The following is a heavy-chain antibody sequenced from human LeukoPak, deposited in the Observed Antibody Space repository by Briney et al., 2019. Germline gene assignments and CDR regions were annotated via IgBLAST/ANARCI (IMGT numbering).Heavy chain of an antibody. CDR2: ISSSSSYI. Sequence: GGSLRLSCAASGFTFSSYSMNWVRQAPGKGLEWVSSISSSSSYIYYADSVKGRFTISRDNAKNSLYLQMNSLRAEDTAVYYCARSGSSGWAHFDYWGQGTLVTVSS. J-gene: IGHJ4*02. CDR3: ARSGSSGWAHFDY. V-gene: IGHV3-21*01. CDR1: GFTFSSYS. D-gene: IGHD6-19*01.